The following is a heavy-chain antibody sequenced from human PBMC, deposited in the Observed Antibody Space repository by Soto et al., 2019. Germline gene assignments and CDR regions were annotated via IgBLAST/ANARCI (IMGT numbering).Heavy chain of an antibody. D-gene: IGHD4-17*01. V-gene: IGHV4-31*03. CDR3: AREVDYGGNVDAFDI. CDR2: IYYSGST. J-gene: IGHJ3*02. CDR1: GGSISSGGYY. Sequence: QVQLQESGPGLLKPSQTLSLTCTVSGGSISSGGYYWSWIRQHPGKGLEWIGYIYYSGSTYYNPSLKSRVTISVDPSKNHFSLKLSSVTAADTAVYYCAREVDYGGNVDAFDIWGQGTMVTVSS.